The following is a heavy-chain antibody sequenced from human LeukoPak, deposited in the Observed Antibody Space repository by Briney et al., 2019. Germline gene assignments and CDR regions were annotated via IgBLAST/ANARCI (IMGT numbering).Heavy chain of an antibody. CDR2: INPNSGGT. Sequence: ASVKVSCKASGYTFTGYYMHWVRQAPGQGLEWMEWINPNSGGTNYAQKFQGRVTMTRDTSISTAYMELSRLRSDDTAVYYCARGPLRYCSSTSCYTTPYYYYGMDVWGQGTTVTVSS. D-gene: IGHD2-2*02. J-gene: IGHJ6*02. V-gene: IGHV1-2*02. CDR3: ARGPLRYCSSTSCYTTPYYYYGMDV. CDR1: GYTFTGYY.